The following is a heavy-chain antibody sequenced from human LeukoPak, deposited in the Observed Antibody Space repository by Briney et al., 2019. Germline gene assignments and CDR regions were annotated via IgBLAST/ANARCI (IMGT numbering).Heavy chain of an antibody. CDR1: GFTVSSNY. J-gene: IGHJ6*02. D-gene: IGHD6-19*01. CDR2: IYRGGST. Sequence: GGSLRLSWAASGFTVSSNYMSWVRQDPGKGLEWVLVIYRGGSTYYADSVKGRFTISRDNSKNTLYLQMNSLRAEDTAVYYCARDRRIAVAGQYYYYYGMDVWGQGTTVTVSS. CDR3: ARDRRIAVAGQYYYYYGMDV. V-gene: IGHV3-66*01.